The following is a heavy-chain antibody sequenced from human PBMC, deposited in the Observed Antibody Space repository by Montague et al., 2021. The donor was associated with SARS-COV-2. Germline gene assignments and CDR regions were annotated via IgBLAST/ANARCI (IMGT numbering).Heavy chain of an antibody. CDR1: GGSISSYY. J-gene: IGHJ6*02. D-gene: IGHD3-9*01. Sequence: SETLSLTCTVSGGSISSYYWCWIRQPPRKGMEWIGYIYYSGSTNYNPSLTSRVTISVDTSKNQYSLTLSSVTAADTAAYYCERGFDYWGPGTLDTVSIASPKNRFTLSVDTSTNHVSLELCSVSAGYTAVYYCACGMDVWGQGTLVTVSS. V-gene: IGHV4-59*01. CDR2: IYYSGST. CDR3: ERGFDYWGPGTLDTVSIASPKNRFTLSVDTSTNHVSLELCSVSAGYTAVYYCACGMDV.